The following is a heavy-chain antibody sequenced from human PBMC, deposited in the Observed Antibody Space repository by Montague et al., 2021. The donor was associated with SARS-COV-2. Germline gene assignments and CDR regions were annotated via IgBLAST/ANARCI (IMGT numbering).Heavy chain of an antibody. CDR1: GGSISNSIYY. V-gene: IGHV4-39*01. CDR2: IYYTGST. CDR3: ARPGRGYSYGPDAFEV. J-gene: IGHJ3*01. Sequence: SETLSLTCTVSGGSISNSIYYWGWIRQPPGKGLEWIGSIYYTGSTYYNPSLKSRVAIPMNTSNNQFFLKLTSVTAADTAVYYCARPGRGYSYGPDAFEVWGQGTMVTVSS. D-gene: IGHD5-18*01.